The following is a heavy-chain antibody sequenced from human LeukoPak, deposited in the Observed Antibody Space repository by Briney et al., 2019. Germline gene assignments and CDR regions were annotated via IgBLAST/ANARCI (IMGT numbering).Heavy chain of an antibody. CDR2: INWNGGST. CDR3: ARGRGQDTVVVVGADAFDI. D-gene: IGHD2-15*01. J-gene: IGHJ3*02. CDR1: GFTFSSYS. V-gene: IGHV3-20*04. Sequence: GGSLRLSCAASGFTFSSYSMNWVRQAPGKGLEWVSGINWNGGSTGYADSVKGRFTISRDNAKNSLYLQMNSLRAEDTAIYYCARGRGQDTVVVVGADAFDIWGQGTMVTVSS.